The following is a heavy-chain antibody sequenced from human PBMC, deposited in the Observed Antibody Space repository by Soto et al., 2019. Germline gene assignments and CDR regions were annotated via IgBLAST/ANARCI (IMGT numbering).Heavy chain of an antibody. D-gene: IGHD2-15*01. V-gene: IGHV3-23*01. CDR3: AKGVGCSGGSCYYYYYMDV. Sequence: GGSLRLSCAASGFTFSSYAMSWVRQAPGKGLEWVSAISGSGGSTYYADSVKGRFTISRDNSKNTLYLQMNSLRAEDTAVYYCAKGVGCSGGSCYYYYYMDVCGKGTTVTVSS. CDR1: GFTFSSYA. CDR2: ISGSGGST. J-gene: IGHJ6*03.